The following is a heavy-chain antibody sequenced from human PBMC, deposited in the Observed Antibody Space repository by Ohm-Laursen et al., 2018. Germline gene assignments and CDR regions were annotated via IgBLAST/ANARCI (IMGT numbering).Heavy chain of an antibody. Sequence: SLRLSCTASGFTFDDYAMHWVRQAPGKGLVWVSRIKSDGSTTSYADSVKGRFTISRDNAKNTLYLQINSLRAEDTAVYYCAKSDFFDYWGQGTLVTVSS. D-gene: IGHD3/OR15-3a*01. J-gene: IGHJ4*02. CDR1: GFTFDDYA. CDR3: AKSDFFDY. CDR2: IKSDGSTT. V-gene: IGHV3-74*01.